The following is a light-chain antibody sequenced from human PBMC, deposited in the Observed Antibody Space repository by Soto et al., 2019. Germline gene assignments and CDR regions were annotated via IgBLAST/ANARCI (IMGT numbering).Light chain of an antibody. V-gene: IGKV3-20*01. J-gene: IGKJ1*01. CDR1: QSVSSN. CDR2: GAS. Sequence: EIVMTQSPATLSVSPGERATLSCRASQSVSSNLAWYQQKPGQAPRLLIYGASNRATGIPDRFSGSGSGTDFTLTISRLEPEDFAVYYCHQYGSSGTFGQGTKVEIK. CDR3: HQYGSSGT.